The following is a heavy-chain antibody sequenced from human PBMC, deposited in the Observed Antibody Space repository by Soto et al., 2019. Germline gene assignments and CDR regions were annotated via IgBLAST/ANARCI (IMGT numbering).Heavy chain of an antibody. CDR3: ARDGSGYRSRASPMDV. CDR2: IIPIFGTA. D-gene: IGHD3-22*01. V-gene: IGHV1-69*01. J-gene: IGHJ6*02. CDR1: GDTFSSYD. Sequence: QVQLVQSGAEVKKPGSSVKVSCKASGDTFSSYDIGWVRQAPGQGLEWMGGIIPIFGTANYAQKFQGRVTITADESTSTAYMELSSLRSEDTAVYYCARDGSGYRSRASPMDVWGQGTTVTVSS.